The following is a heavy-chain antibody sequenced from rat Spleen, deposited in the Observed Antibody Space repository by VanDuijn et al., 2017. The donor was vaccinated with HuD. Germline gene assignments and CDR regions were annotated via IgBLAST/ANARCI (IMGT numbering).Heavy chain of an antibody. J-gene: IGHJ2*01. CDR2: IGAGGTST. CDR1: GFTFSNYG. CDR3: ASNFDY. Sequence: EVQLVESGGGLVQPGRSLKLSCAASGFTFSNYGMAWVRQAPTRGLEWVASIGAGGTSTYYRDSVKGRFTISRDNAKNTLYLQMDSLRSEDTATYYCASNFDYWGQGVMVTVSS. V-gene: IGHV5S13*01.